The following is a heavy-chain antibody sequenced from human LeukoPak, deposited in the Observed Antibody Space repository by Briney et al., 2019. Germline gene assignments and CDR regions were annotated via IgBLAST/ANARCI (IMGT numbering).Heavy chain of an antibody. CDR1: GFTFNNYG. V-gene: IGHV3-30*02. Sequence: PGGSLRLSCAASGFTFNNYGMHWVRQAPGKGLEWVTFIRYDGSNTYYADSVKGRFTISRDNSRNTLYLQMDSLRAEDTAVYYCAKGGSTYSYSFDYWGQGTLVTVSS. J-gene: IGHJ4*02. D-gene: IGHD2-15*01. CDR3: AKGGSTYSYSFDY. CDR2: IRYDGSNT.